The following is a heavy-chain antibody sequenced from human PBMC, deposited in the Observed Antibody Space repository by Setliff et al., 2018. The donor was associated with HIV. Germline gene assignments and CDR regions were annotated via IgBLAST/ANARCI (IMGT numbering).Heavy chain of an antibody. CDR2: ISGYNGNT. CDR3: SRSGVPPYYYYGMDV. D-gene: IGHD3-10*01. V-gene: IGHV1-18*01. J-gene: IGHJ6*02. CDR1: GYSFTIFG. Sequence: ASVKVSCKASGYSFTIFGITWVRQAPGQGLEWMGWISGYNGNTKFAQKFQGRVTMTTDTSTTTAFMELRSLKADDTGIYYCSRSGVPPYYYYGMDVWGQGTTVTVSS.